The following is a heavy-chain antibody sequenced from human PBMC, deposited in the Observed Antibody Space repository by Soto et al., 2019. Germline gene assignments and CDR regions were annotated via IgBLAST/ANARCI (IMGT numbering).Heavy chain of an antibody. CDR3: ARGYDILTIDY. J-gene: IGHJ4*02. D-gene: IGHD3-9*01. CDR1: GGSISSGGYS. Sequence: SETLSLTCAVSGGSISSGGYSWSWIRQPPGKGLEWIGYIYHSGSTYYNPSLKSRVTISVDRSKNQFSLKLSSVTAADTAVYYCARGYDILTIDYWGQGTLVTV. V-gene: IGHV4-30-2*01. CDR2: IYHSGST.